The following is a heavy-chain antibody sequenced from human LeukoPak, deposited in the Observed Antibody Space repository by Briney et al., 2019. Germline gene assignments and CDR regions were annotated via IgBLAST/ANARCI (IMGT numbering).Heavy chain of an antibody. CDR1: GFTFSSSW. CDR3: ARSSGWELEH. J-gene: IGHJ4*02. V-gene: IGHV3-7*01. Sequence: GGSLRLSCAASGFTFSSSWMAWVRQAPGKGLEWVGNIKEDGTAKNYVVSVRGRFTISRDNAKNSLYLQMNSLRAEDTAVYYCARSSGWELEHWGQGTLVTVSS. D-gene: IGHD1-26*01. CDR2: IKEDGTAK.